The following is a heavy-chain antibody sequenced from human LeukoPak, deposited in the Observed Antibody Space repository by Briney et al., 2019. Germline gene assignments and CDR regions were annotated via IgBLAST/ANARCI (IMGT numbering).Heavy chain of an antibody. CDR2: ISGSGGST. D-gene: IGHD2-2*01. CDR1: GFTFSSYA. J-gene: IGHJ5*02. CDR3: AKATYCSSTSCYEYRWFDP. Sequence: PGGSLRLSCAASGFTFSSYAMSWVRQAPGKGLEWVSAISGSGGSTYYADSVKGRFTISRDNSKNTLYLQMNSLRAEDTAVYYCAKATYCSSTSCYEYRWFDPWGQGTLVTVSS. V-gene: IGHV3-23*01.